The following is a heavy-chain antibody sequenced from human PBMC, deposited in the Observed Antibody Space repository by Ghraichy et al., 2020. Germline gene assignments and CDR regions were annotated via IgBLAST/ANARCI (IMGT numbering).Heavy chain of an antibody. Sequence: GGSLRLSCAASGFTFSTYAMSWVRQAPGKGLEWVSVISDSGGSTYYADSVKGRFTISRANSKNTLYLQMNSLRAEDTAIYYGAKDGNYYGVLSWRGVSDYWGQGTLVTVSS. CDR3: AKDGNYYGVLSWRGVSDY. CDR1: GFTFSTYA. V-gene: IGHV3-23*01. D-gene: IGHD1-26*01. J-gene: IGHJ4*02. CDR2: ISDSGGST.